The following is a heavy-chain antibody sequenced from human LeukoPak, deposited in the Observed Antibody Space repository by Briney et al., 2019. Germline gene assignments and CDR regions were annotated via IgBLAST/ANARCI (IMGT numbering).Heavy chain of an antibody. Sequence: GGSLRLSCAASGFTFTAYAMSWVRQAPGKGLEWVSTISDRGDSTYYADSVKGRFTISRDNSKDTVFLQLNSLRVEDTALYYCAKGTIELGVWGQGTTVTVSS. CDR2: ISDRGDST. J-gene: IGHJ6*02. CDR3: AKGTIELGV. V-gene: IGHV3-23*01. CDR1: GFTFTAYA. D-gene: IGHD4/OR15-4a*01.